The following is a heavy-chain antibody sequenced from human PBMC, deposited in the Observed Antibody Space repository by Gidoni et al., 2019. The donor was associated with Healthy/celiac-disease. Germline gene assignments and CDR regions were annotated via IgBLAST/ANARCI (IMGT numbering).Heavy chain of an antibody. CDR1: GYTFTSYG. CDR2: ISAYNGNT. V-gene: IGHV1-18*01. Sequence: QVQLVQSGAEVKKPGASVKVSCKASGYTFTSYGISWVRQAPGQGLEWMGWISAYNGNTNYAQKLQGRVTMTTDTSTSTAYMELRSLRSDDTAVYYCARDDQCSSSSCYDGMDVWGQGTTVTVSS. D-gene: IGHD2-2*01. CDR3: ARDDQCSSSSCYDGMDV. J-gene: IGHJ6*02.